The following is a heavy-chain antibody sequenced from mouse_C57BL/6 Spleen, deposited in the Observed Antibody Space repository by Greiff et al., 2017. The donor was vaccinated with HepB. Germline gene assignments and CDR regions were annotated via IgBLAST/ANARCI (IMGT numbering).Heavy chain of an antibody. D-gene: IGHD2-1*01. Sequence: EVQLQQSGPGLVKPSQSLSLTCSVTGYSITSGYYWNWIRQFPGNKLEWMGYISYDGSNNYNPSLKNRISITRDTSKNQFFLKLNSVTTEDTATYDCARDRGNYAPFAYWGQGTLVTVSA. V-gene: IGHV3-6*01. CDR3: ARDRGNYAPFAY. CDR2: ISYDGSN. J-gene: IGHJ3*01. CDR1: GYSITSGYY.